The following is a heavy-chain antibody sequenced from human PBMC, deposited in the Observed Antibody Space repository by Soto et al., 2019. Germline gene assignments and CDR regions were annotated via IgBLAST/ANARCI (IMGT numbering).Heavy chain of an antibody. Sequence: ASVKVSCKASGYTFTSYGISWVRQAPGQGLEWMGWISAYNGNTNYAQKLQGRVTMATDTSTSTAYMELRSLRSDDTAVYYCAREGAAAGKGWFDPWGQGTLVTVSS. D-gene: IGHD6-13*01. CDR1: GYTFTSYG. J-gene: IGHJ5*02. V-gene: IGHV1-18*04. CDR2: ISAYNGNT. CDR3: AREGAAAGKGWFDP.